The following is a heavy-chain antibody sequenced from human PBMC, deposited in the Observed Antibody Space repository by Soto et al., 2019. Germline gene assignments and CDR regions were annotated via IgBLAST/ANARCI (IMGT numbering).Heavy chain of an antibody. CDR3: AREVVVVAAPSAWFDP. CDR2: IIPIFGTA. Sequence: SVKVSCKASGGTFSSYAISWVRQAPGQGLEWMGGIIPIFGTANYAQKFQGRVTITADESTSTAYMELSSLRSEDTAVYYCAREVVVVAAPSAWFDPWGQGTLVTVS. D-gene: IGHD2-15*01. J-gene: IGHJ5*02. V-gene: IGHV1-69*13. CDR1: GGTFSSYA.